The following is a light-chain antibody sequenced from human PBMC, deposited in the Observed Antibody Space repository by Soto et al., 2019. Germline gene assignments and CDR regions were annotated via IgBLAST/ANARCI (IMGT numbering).Light chain of an antibody. CDR1: QSVSSY. J-gene: IGKJ1*01. CDR2: GAS. Sequence: EIVMTQSPATLSVSPGERVTLSCRASQSVSSYLAWYQQKPGQAPRLLIYGASTRATGIAARFSGSGSGTKFTLTISSLQSEDFAVYYCQQYNNWPGWAFGQGTKVEIK. CDR3: QQYNNWPGWA. V-gene: IGKV3-15*01.